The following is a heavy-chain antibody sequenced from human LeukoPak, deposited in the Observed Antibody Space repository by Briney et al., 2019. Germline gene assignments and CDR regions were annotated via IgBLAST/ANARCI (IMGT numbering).Heavy chain of an antibody. CDR2: IYYSGST. D-gene: IGHD6-19*01. CDR1: GGSIRSSSYY. J-gene: IGHJ4*02. V-gene: IGHV4-39*01. Sequence: SETLSLTCTVSGGSIRSSSYYWGWIRQPPGKGLEWIGSIYYSGSTYYNASLKSRGTIPVDTSKNQFSLKLNSVTAADTAVYFCARQVVAVAGTGYFDYWGQGTLVTVSS. CDR3: ARQVVAVAGTGYFDY.